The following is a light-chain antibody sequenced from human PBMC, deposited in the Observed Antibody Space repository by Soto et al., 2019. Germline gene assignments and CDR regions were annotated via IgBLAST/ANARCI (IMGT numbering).Light chain of an antibody. CDR3: QKYNSYSGT. V-gene: IGKV1-5*01. CDR2: DAS. J-gene: IGKJ1*01. Sequence: DIQMTQSPSTLSASVGGRVTITCRASHSISSWLAWYQQKPGKAPKLLIYDASSLESGVPSRFSGSGSGTEFTLTISSLQPDDFATYYCQKYNSYSGTVGQGTKVEI. CDR1: HSISSW.